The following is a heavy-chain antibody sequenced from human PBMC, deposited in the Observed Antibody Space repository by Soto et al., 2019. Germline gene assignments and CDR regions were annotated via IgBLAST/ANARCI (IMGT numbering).Heavy chain of an antibody. D-gene: IGHD2-15*01. Sequence: QVQLVESGGGVVQPGRSLRLSCGASGFTFSSYGMHWVRQAPGKGLEWVAVISYDGSNKYYADSVKGRFTISRDNSKNTLYLQMNSLRAEDTAVYYCAKELLVAAYFDYWGQGTLVTVSS. CDR1: GFTFSSYG. J-gene: IGHJ4*02. CDR2: ISYDGSNK. CDR3: AKELLVAAYFDY. V-gene: IGHV3-30*18.